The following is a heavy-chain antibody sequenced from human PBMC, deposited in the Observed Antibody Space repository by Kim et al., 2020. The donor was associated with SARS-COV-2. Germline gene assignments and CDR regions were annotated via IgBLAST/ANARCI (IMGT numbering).Heavy chain of an antibody. J-gene: IGHJ6*02. D-gene: IGHD7-27*01. Sequence: GGSLRLSCVASGFTFSSYSMKWVRQAPGKGLEWVSYISSSSTIYYADSVKGRFTISRDNAKNSLYLQMKSLRDEDTAVYYCARGLGTYYYYGMDVWGQGT. CDR3: ARGLGTYYYYGMDV. V-gene: IGHV3-48*02. CDR1: GFTFSSYS. CDR2: ISSSSTI.